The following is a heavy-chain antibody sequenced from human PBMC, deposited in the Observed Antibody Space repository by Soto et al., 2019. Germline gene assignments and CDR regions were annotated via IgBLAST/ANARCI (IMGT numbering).Heavy chain of an antibody. Sequence: ASVQVSCKASGYTFTTYAMHWVRQAPGQRLEWMGWINAGNGNTKYSQKFQGRVNITRDTSASTAYMELSSLRSEDTAVYYCARDRSVAVAGPGWFDPWGQGTLVTVS. V-gene: IGHV1-3*01. D-gene: IGHD6-19*01. CDR3: ARDRSVAVAGPGWFDP. J-gene: IGHJ5*02. CDR2: INAGNGNT. CDR1: GYTFTTYA.